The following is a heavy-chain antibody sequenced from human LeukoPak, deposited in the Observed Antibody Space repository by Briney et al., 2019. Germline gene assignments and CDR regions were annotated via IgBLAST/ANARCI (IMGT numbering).Heavy chain of an antibody. V-gene: IGHV1-8*01. J-gene: IGHJ4*02. CDR2: MNPNSGNT. Sequence: GASVKVSCKASGYTFTSYDINWVRQATGQGLEWMGWMNPNSGNTGYAQKFQGRVTITRDTSISTAYLELSSLRSDDTAVYYCARVPDLLTCSGDGSCYRLDYWGQGTLVAVSS. D-gene: IGHD2-15*01. CDR3: ARVPDLLTCSGDGSCYRLDY. CDR1: GYTFTSYD.